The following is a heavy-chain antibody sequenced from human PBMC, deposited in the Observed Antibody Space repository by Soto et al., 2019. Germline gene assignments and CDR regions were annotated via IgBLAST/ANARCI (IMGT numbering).Heavy chain of an antibody. CDR2: IIPIFGTA. Sequence: VKVSCKASGGTFSSYAISWVRQAPGQGLEWMGGIIPIFGTANYAQKFQGRVTITADESTSTAYMELSSLRSEDTAVYYCARRGGGDFWSGRNNYYYYYYGMDVWGQGTTVTVSS. D-gene: IGHD3-3*01. CDR3: ARRGGGDFWSGRNNYYYYYYGMDV. J-gene: IGHJ6*02. V-gene: IGHV1-69*13. CDR1: GGTFSSYA.